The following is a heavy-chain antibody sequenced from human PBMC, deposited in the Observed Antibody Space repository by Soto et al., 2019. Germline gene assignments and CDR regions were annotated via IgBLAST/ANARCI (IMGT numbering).Heavy chain of an antibody. V-gene: IGHV5-51*01. D-gene: IGHD2-15*01. Sequence: VESLKISCKVSGYSFTSYWIVWVLQMPGKGLEWMGIIYPGDSDTRYSPSFQGQVTISADKSISTAYLQWSSLKASDTAMYYCARREDTAYHYGMDVWGQGTTVTVSS. J-gene: IGHJ6*01. CDR3: ARREDTAYHYGMDV. CDR1: GYSFTSYW. CDR2: IYPGDSDT.